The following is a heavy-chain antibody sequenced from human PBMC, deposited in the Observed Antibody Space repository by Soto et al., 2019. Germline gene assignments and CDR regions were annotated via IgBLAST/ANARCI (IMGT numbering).Heavy chain of an antibody. D-gene: IGHD5-18*01. CDR3: ARDPRYSYALDYYYGMDV. V-gene: IGHV3-48*01. J-gene: IGHJ6*02. Sequence: GSLRLSCAASGFTFSSYSMNWVRQAPGKGLEWVSYISSSSSTIYYADSVKGRFTISRDNAKNSLYLQMNSLRGEDTAVYYCARDPRYSYALDYYYGMDVWGQGTTVTVSS. CDR1: GFTFSSYS. CDR2: ISSSSSTI.